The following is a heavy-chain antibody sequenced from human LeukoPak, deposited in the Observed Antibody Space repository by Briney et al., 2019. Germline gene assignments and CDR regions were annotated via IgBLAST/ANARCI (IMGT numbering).Heavy chain of an antibody. V-gene: IGHV3-48*03. D-gene: IGHD2-15*01. CDR3: GRGGLLGD. Sequence: GGSLRLSCAPSGFTFSTYEMNWVRQAPGKGLEWVSYISSSGLTMYYADSVKGRFTISRDNAKNSLYLQMNSLRAEDTAVYYCGRGGLLGDWGQGALVTVSS. J-gene: IGHJ4*02. CDR2: ISSSGLTM. CDR1: GFTFSTYE.